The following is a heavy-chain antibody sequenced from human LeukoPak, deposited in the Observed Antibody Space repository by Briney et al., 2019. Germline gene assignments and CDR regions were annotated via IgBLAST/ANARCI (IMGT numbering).Heavy chain of an antibody. CDR3: ARSHYDFWSGPYYGMDV. D-gene: IGHD3-3*01. CDR1: GGSISSYY. J-gene: IGHJ6*02. V-gene: IGHV4-59*01. CDR2: IYYSGST. Sequence: KTSETLSLTCTVSGGSISSYYWSWIRQPPGKGLEWIGYIYYSGSTNYNPSLKSRVTISVDTSKNQFSLKLSSVTAADTAVYYCARSHYDFWSGPYYGMDVWGQGTTVTVSS.